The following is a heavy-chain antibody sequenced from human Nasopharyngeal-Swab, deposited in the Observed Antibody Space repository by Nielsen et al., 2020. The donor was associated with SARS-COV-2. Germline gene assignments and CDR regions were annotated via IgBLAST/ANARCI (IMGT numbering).Heavy chain of an antibody. D-gene: IGHD6-19*01. Sequence: WVRQAPGQGLEWMGWINTNTGNQTYAQGFTGRLVFSLDTSVSTAYLQISSLKAEDTAVYYCARVGVAGTGYGMDVWGQGTTVTVSS. V-gene: IGHV7-4-1*02. CDR2: INTNTGNQ. J-gene: IGHJ6*02. CDR3: ARVGVAGTGYGMDV.